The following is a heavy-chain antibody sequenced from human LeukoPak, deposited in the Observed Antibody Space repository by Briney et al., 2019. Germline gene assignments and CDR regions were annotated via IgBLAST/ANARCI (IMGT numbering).Heavy chain of an antibody. V-gene: IGHV4-34*01. J-gene: IGHJ4*02. CDR1: GGSFSGYY. CDR3: ARGTVMDY. Sequence: PSETLSLTCAVYGGSFSGYYWSWIRQPPGKGLEWIGEINHSGSTNYNPSLKSRVTISVDTSKNQFSLKLSSVTAAGTAVYYCARGTVMDYWGQGTLVTVSS. D-gene: IGHD4-17*01. CDR2: INHSGST.